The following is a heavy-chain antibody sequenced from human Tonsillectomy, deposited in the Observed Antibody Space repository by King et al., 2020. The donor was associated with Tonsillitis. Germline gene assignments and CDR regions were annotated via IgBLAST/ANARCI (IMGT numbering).Heavy chain of an antibody. V-gene: IGHV1-46*01. CDR3: ARXXAXXXXXPXXXYYGXXV. CDR1: GYTFTGYY. J-gene: IGHJ6*02. CDR2: INPSGGST. Sequence: QLVQSXAEVKKPGASVKVSCKASGYTFTGYYMHWVRQAPGQGLEWMGIINPSGGSTNYAQKFQGRVTVHRDPSTSTVYMELSSLRSEDTDVYYRARXXAXXXXXPXXXYYGXXVWXXGTTVTVXS.